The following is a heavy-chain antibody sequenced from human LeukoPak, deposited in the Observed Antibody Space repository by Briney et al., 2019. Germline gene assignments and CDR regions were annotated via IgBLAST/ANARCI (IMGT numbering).Heavy chain of an antibody. V-gene: IGHV4-59*01. Sequence: PSETLSLTCTVSGGSISSDYWSWIRQPPGKGLEWIGYIYYSGSTNYNPSPKSRVTISVDTSKNQFSLKLSSVTAADTAVYYCARVTRYSSGPIDYWGQGTLVTVSS. CDR1: GGSISSDY. D-gene: IGHD6-19*01. CDR3: ARVTRYSSGPIDY. CDR2: IYYSGST. J-gene: IGHJ4*02.